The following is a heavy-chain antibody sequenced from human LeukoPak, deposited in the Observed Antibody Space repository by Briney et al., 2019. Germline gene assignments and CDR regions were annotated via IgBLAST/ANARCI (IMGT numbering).Heavy chain of an antibody. CDR2: IWYDGSND. D-gene: IGHD6-19*01. CDR3: AKDRVSGWTGWFDP. CDR1: GFTFSQYA. J-gene: IGHJ5*02. Sequence: GGSLRLSYAASGFTFSQYAMHWVRQAPGKGLEWVAAIWYDGSNDYYADSVKGRFTISRDNSKNPLYLQMNSLRAEDTAVYYCAKDRVSGWTGWFDPWGQGTLVTVSS. V-gene: IGHV3-33*06.